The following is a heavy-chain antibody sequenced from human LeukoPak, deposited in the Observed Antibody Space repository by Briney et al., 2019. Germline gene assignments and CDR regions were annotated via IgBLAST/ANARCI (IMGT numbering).Heavy chain of an antibody. CDR1: GVSFCLFY. CDR3: SRGRDQSKTGDS. V-gene: IGHV4-34*01. CDR2: IYPSGST. J-gene: IGHJ4*02. Sequence: LETLSLTRTLYGVSFCLFYWSWIREPPGRGLECIGEIYPSGSTNFTPPLKSRVSISVDTSKNQLSLILTSVTAADTGVYFCSRGRDQSKTGDSWGQGTVVTVSS. D-gene: IGHD2-2*01.